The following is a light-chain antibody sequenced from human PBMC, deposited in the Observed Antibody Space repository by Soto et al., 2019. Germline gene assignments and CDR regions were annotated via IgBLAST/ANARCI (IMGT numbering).Light chain of an antibody. V-gene: IGKV3-11*01. J-gene: IGKJ1*01. CDR2: DAS. Sequence: IVVTQSAATLSLSPGERATLSCRASQIVRSYLAWYQQKPGQAPRRLIYDASNRATGIPARFSGSGSGTEFTLTISSLQPDDFATYYCQQHQTYSTFGQRSKVDIK. CDR3: QQHQTYST. CDR1: QIVRSY.